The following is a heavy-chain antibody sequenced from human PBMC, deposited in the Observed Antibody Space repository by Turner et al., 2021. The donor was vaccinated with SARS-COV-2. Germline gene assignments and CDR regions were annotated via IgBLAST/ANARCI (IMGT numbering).Heavy chain of an antibody. CDR1: GYTFTSYD. CDR2: KNHNSGNT. Sequence: QPQLVQSGAEVQKPGASVKLSCKASGYTFTSYDINWVRQATGPGLEWMEWKNHNSGNTGEAQKFQRRVTMTRNTSISTVYMELSSLRSEDTAVYYWARVGEPLRNINDNWGQGTLVTVSS. V-gene: IGHV1-8*01. CDR3: ARVGEPLRNINDN. J-gene: IGHJ4*02. D-gene: IGHD2-21*02.